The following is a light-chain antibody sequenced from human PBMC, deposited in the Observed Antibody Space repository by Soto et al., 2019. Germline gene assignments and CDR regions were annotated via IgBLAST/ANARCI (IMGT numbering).Light chain of an antibody. CDR3: QQTYSTPQT. Sequence: DIQMTQSPSSLSASVGDRVTITCRASQSISTYLNWYQQKPGKAPKLLIYAASNLQSGVPSRFSGSGSGTDFTLTISSLQPEDFATYSCQQTYSTPQTFGQGTKLEIK. V-gene: IGKV1-39*01. CDR2: AAS. J-gene: IGKJ2*01. CDR1: QSISTY.